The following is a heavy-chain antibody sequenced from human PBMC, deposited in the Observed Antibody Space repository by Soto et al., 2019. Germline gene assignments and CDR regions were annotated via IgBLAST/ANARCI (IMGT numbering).Heavy chain of an antibody. CDR1: GGSVSSAGYY. CDR3: ARGWNPFDY. D-gene: IGHD1-1*01. Sequence: QVQLQESGPGLLKPSQTLSLTCTVSGGSVSSAGYYWSWIRQHPGKGLEWIGYIYYTGTTYYNPSLKSRFTISVDTSKSQFSLKLNSVTAADTAVYYCARGWNPFDYWGQGTLVTVSS. J-gene: IGHJ4*02. V-gene: IGHV4-31*03. CDR2: IYYTGTT.